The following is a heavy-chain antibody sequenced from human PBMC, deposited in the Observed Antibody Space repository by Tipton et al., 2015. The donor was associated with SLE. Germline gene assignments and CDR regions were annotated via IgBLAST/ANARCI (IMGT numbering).Heavy chain of an antibody. V-gene: IGHV3-7*01. CDR1: EFTIGAYW. D-gene: IGHD3-10*01. J-gene: IGHJ5*02. CDR3: AREGETWLDP. Sequence: SLRLSCAASEFTIGAYWMSWVRQAPGKGLEWVANIKPDGGEAAYADSVKGRFTVSRDNAKNSLHLQMNNLRADDTAMYYRAREGETWLDPWGQGTLVTVSS. CDR2: IKPDGGEA.